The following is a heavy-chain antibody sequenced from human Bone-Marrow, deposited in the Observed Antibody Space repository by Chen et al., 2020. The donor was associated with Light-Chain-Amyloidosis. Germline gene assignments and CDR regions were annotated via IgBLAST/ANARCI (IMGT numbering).Heavy chain of an antibody. CDR2: IKQSGSDK. D-gene: IGHD3-10*01. V-gene: IGHV3-7*01. Sequence: VQLVESGGDVVQPGGSLRLSCEASGFTFSGYWMSWVRQAPGKGLEWVANIKQSGSDKDYLESVKGRFTISRDNGKNSLYLQMNNLRAEDTAVYYCARVGDGSNRSEALEIWGQGTMVTVSS. CDR3: ARVGDGSNRSEALEI. J-gene: IGHJ3*02. CDR1: GFTFSGYW.